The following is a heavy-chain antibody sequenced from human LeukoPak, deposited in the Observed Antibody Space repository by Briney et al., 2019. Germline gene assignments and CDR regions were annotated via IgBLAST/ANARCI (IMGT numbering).Heavy chain of an antibody. J-gene: IGHJ5*02. CDR2: MNPNSGNT. Sequence: GASVKVSCKASGYTFTSYDINWGRQAPGQGLEWMGGMNPNSGNTGYAQKFQGRVTMTRNTSISTAYMELSSLRSEDTAVYYCARALTYYYDSSADWFDPWGQGTLVTVSS. CDR3: ARALTYYYDSSADWFDP. D-gene: IGHD3-22*01. V-gene: IGHV1-8*01. CDR1: GYTFTSYD.